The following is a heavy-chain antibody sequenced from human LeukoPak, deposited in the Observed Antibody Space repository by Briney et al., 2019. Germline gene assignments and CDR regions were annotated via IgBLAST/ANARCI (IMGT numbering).Heavy chain of an antibody. J-gene: IGHJ4*02. Sequence: SETLSLTCTVSGGSVRGYYWNWIRQPPERGLEWIGFIHYSGRTNYNPSLKSRVTMSVDTSKNQFSLILSSMTAADTAEYYCARFRYCTSDSSCYYDFDCWGQGTLVTASS. D-gene: IGHD2-15*01. CDR3: ARFRYCTSDSSCYYDFDC. CDR2: IHYSGRT. CDR1: GGSVRGYY. V-gene: IGHV4-59*02.